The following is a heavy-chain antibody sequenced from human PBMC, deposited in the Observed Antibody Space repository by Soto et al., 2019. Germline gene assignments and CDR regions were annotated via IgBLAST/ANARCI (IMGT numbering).Heavy chain of an antibody. J-gene: IGHJ5*02. Sequence: ETLSLTCTVSGGSISSYYWSWIRQPPGKGLEWIGYIYYSGSTNYNPSLKSRVTISVDTSKNQFSLKLSSVTAADTAVYYCARHVARIAVAGLDRWFDPWGQGTLVTVSS. CDR1: GGSISSYY. V-gene: IGHV4-59*08. CDR3: ARHVARIAVAGLDRWFDP. CDR2: IYYSGST. D-gene: IGHD6-19*01.